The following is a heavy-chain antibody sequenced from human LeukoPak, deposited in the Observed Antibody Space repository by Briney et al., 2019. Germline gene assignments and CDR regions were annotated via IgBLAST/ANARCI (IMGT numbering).Heavy chain of an antibody. J-gene: IGHJ4*02. D-gene: IGHD6-6*01. Sequence: SGGSLRLSCAASGFTVSSNYMSWVRQAPGKGLEWVSVIYSGMTTYYSDSVKGRFTISRDNSKNTLYLQMNSLRAEDTAVYYCARKIAGRLSYFDHWGQGTLVTVSS. V-gene: IGHV3-66*02. CDR3: ARKIAGRLSYFDH. CDR2: IYSGMTT. CDR1: GFTVSSNY.